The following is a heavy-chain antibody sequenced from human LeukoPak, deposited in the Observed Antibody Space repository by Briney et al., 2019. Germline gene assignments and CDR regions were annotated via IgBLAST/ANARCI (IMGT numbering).Heavy chain of an antibody. J-gene: IGHJ5*01. CDR2: ISSSGGGGST. V-gene: IGHV3-23*01. CDR1: GFTFSSYA. D-gene: IGHD6-13*01. Sequence: GGSLRLSCAASGFTFSSYAMSWVRQAPGKGLEWVSGISSSGGGGSTYYVDSVQGRFTISRDNSKNTLYLQINSVSAEDTAVYYCARAYSSSWYDFWGQGTLVTVSS. CDR3: ARAYSSSWYDF.